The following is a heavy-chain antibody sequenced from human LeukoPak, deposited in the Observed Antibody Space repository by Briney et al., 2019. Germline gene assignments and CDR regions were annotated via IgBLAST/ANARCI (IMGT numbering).Heavy chain of an antibody. V-gene: IGHV1-46*01. J-gene: IGHJ4*02. Sequence: ASVKVSCKASGYTFTSYYMHWLRQAPGQGLEWMGVINPSGGSTSYVQKFQGRVTMTRDTSTSTVYMDLSSLTSEDTAVYYCARAPYYDILTSYYAVEYYFDYWGQGTLVTVSS. CDR1: GYTFTSYY. D-gene: IGHD3-9*01. CDR2: INPSGGST. CDR3: ARAPYYDILTSYYAVEYYFDY.